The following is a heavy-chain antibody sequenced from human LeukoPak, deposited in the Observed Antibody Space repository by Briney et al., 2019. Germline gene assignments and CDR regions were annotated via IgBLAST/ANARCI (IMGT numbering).Heavy chain of an antibody. Sequence: ASVKVSCKASGGTFSNYAISWVRQAPGQGLEWMGGIIPIFGTANYAQKFQGRVTITTDESTSTAYMELSSLRSEDTAVYYCARDHCSSTSCYLPRLGFDPWGQGTLVTVSS. J-gene: IGHJ5*02. D-gene: IGHD2-2*01. CDR3: ARDHCSSTSCYLPRLGFDP. V-gene: IGHV1-69*05. CDR1: GGTFSNYA. CDR2: IIPIFGTA.